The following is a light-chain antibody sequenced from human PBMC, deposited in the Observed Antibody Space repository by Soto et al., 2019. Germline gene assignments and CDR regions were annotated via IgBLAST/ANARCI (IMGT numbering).Light chain of an antibody. J-gene: IGKJ1*01. CDR2: AAS. CDR1: QSISSY. Sequence: DIQMTQSPSSLSASVGDRVTITFRASQSISSYLNWYQQKPGKAPKLLIYAASSLQSGVPSRFSGSGSGTDFTLTISSLQPEDFATYYCKQSYSTPRTSGQGTKVEIK. CDR3: KQSYSTPRT. V-gene: IGKV1-39*01.